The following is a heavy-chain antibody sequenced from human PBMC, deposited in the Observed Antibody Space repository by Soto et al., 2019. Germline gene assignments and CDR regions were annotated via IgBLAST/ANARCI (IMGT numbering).Heavy chain of an antibody. CDR1: GGSIRSSSYY. Sequence: SETLSLTCTVAGGSIRSSSYYWGWIRQPPGKGLEWIGSIYYSGSTYYNPSLKSRVTISVDTSKNQFSLKLSSVTAADTAVYYCARDYGDYVGGFLYWGQGTLVTVSS. D-gene: IGHD4-17*01. V-gene: IGHV4-39*02. CDR3: ARDYGDYVGGFLY. CDR2: IYYSGST. J-gene: IGHJ4*02.